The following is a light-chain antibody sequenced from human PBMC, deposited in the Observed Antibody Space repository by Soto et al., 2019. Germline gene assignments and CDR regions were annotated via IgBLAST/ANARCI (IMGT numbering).Light chain of an antibody. CDR3: QQYYDWPPWP. V-gene: IGKV3-15*01. Sequence: DIVMTQSPATLSVSPGERATLSCRASQTVSSSLAWYQQRRGQAPRLLIFGASTRAPGIPARFSASGSGTEFTLTISSLQSEDFAMYYCQQYYDWPPWPFGQGTKVEIK. CDR2: GAS. J-gene: IGKJ1*01. CDR1: QTVSSS.